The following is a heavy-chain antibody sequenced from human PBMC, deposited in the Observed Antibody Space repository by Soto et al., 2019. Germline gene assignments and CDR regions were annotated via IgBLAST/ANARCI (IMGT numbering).Heavy chain of an antibody. CDR1: GYTFTSYG. Sequence: ASVKVSCKASGYTFTSYGISWVRQAPGQGLEWMGWISAYNGNTNYAQKLQGRVTMTTDTSTSTAYMELRSLRSDDTAVYYCARMAGDERGWFPAAFDIWGQGTMVTVSS. D-gene: IGHD6-19*01. V-gene: IGHV1-18*01. J-gene: IGHJ3*02. CDR3: ARMAGDERGWFPAAFDI. CDR2: ISAYNGNT.